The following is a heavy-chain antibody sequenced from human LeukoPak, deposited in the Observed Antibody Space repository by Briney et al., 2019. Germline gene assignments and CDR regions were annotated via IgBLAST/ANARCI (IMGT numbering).Heavy chain of an antibody. CDR2: INAFNGNT. J-gene: IGHJ4*02. CDR1: GYTFTSYA. Sequence: ASVKVSCKASGYTFTSYAMHWVRQAPGQRREGMGWINAFNGNTKYSQKFQGRVTITRDTSASTDYMELSSLRSGGTDGYLCVRDLVGYFDYWGQGTLVTVSS. CDR3: VRDLVGYFDY. V-gene: IGHV1-3*01. D-gene: IGHD1-26*01.